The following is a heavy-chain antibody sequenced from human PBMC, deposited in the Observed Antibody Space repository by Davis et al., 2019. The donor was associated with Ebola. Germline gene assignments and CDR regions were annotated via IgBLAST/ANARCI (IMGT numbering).Heavy chain of an antibody. D-gene: IGHD4-17*01. J-gene: IGHJ4*02. Sequence: AASVKVSCKASGYTFTGYYIHWVRQAPGQGLEWMGRISPNSGGTNYAQKFQGRVTMTRDTSISTAYMELSRLRSDDTAVYYCARYIIVDYGFDYWGQGTLVTVSS. V-gene: IGHV1-2*06. CDR3: ARYIIVDYGFDY. CDR2: ISPNSGGT. CDR1: GYTFTGYY.